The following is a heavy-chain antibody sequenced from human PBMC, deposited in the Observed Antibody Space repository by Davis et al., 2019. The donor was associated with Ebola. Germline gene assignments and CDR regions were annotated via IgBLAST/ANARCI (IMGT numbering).Heavy chain of an antibody. J-gene: IGHJ4*02. CDR3: ARVGRYCSDGSCYSYPFDY. Sequence: GESLKISCKGSGYSFTSYWIGWVRQMPGKGLEWMGIIYPGDSDTRYSPSFQGQVTISADKSISTAYLQWSSLKASDTAMYYCARVGRYCSDGSCYSYPFDYWGQGTLVTVSS. V-gene: IGHV5-51*01. CDR1: GYSFTSYW. D-gene: IGHD2-15*01. CDR2: IYPGDSDT.